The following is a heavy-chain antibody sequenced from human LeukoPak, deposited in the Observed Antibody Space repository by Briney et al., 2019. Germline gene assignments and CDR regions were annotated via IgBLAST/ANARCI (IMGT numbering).Heavy chain of an antibody. CDR1: GYTFTSNY. CDR3: AREMRDIVVVPAARKELDAFDI. Sequence: GASVKVSCKAFGYTFTSNYMHWVRQAPGQGPEWMGVISPSGGSTTYAQKLQGRVTMTTDTSTSTAYMELRSLRSDDTAVYYCAREMRDIVVVPAARKELDAFDIWGQGTMVTVSS. D-gene: IGHD2-2*01. CDR2: ISPSGGST. V-gene: IGHV1-46*01. J-gene: IGHJ3*02.